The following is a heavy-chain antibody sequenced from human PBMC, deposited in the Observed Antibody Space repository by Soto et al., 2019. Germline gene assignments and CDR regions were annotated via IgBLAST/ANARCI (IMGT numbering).Heavy chain of an antibody. D-gene: IGHD2-2*01. CDR3: AVVPAAKGNYGLDC. Sequence: PGGSLRLSCAASGLTFSSYSMNWVRQAPGKGLEWVSYISSSSSTIYYADSVKGRFTISRDNAKNSLYLQMNSLRAEDTAVYYCAVVPAAKGNYGLDCWGQGTTVTVSS. J-gene: IGHJ6*02. CDR1: GLTFSSYS. V-gene: IGHV3-48*01. CDR2: ISSSSSTI.